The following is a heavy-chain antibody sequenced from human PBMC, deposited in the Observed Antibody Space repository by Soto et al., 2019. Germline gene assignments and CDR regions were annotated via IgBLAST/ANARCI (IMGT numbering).Heavy chain of an antibody. D-gene: IGHD6-13*01. Sequence: GGSLRLSCAASGFTFDDYTMHWVRQAPGKGLEWVSLISWDGGSTYYADSVKGRFTISRDNSKNSLYLQMNSLRTEDTALYYCAKDQTAAGTYLFDYWGQGTLVTVSS. CDR3: AKDQTAAGTYLFDY. J-gene: IGHJ4*02. V-gene: IGHV3-43*01. CDR1: GFTFDDYT. CDR2: ISWDGGST.